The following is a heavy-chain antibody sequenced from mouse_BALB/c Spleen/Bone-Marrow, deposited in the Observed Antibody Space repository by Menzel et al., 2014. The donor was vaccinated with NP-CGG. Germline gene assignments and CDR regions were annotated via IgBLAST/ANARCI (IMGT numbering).Heavy chain of an antibody. Sequence: VQLVESGPGLEESSQSLSISCTVSGFSLISYGVHWIRQRPGKGLEWLGVIWPGGSTNYNSALMSRLSISKDNSKSQVCLKMNSLQSDDTAMYYCARDLYYDYDVGAMDYWGQGTSVTVSS. CDR2: IWPGGST. CDR1: GFSLISYG. J-gene: IGHJ4*01. V-gene: IGHV2-9*02. D-gene: IGHD2-4*01. CDR3: ARDLYYDYDVGAMDY.